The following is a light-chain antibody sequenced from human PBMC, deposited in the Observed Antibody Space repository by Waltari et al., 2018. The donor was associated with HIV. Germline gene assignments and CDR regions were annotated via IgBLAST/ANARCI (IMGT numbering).Light chain of an antibody. J-gene: IGLJ3*02. V-gene: IGLV2-23*02. CDR2: DVS. Sequence: QSALTQPASVSGSPGQSITISCTGTSSDFGGYNYVPWYQHHPGKDPKLMIYDVSKRPSGVSNRFSGSKSGNTASLTISGLQAEDEADYYCCSYAGSSTWVFGGGTKLTVL. CDR1: SSDFGGYNY. CDR3: CSYAGSSTWV.